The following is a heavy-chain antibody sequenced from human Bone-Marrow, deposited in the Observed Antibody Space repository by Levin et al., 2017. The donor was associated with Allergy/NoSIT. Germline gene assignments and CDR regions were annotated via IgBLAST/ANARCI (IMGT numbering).Heavy chain of an antibody. Sequence: PGGSLRLSCAASGFTFSSYSMNWVRQAPGKGLEWVSSISSSSSYIYYADSVKGRFTISRDNAKNSLYLQMNSLRAEDTAVYYCSRDTGYYDSSGPYDYWGQGTLVTVSS. CDR3: SRDTGYYDSSGPYDY. J-gene: IGHJ4*02. V-gene: IGHV3-21*01. CDR2: ISSSSSYI. D-gene: IGHD3-22*01. CDR1: GFTFSSYS.